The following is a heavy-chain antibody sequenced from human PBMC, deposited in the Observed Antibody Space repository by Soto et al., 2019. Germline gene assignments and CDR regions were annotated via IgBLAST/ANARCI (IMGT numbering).Heavy chain of an antibody. D-gene: IGHD3-3*01. J-gene: IGHJ6*02. V-gene: IGHV3-48*03. CDR2: ISSSGSTI. Sequence: QPGGSLRLSCAASGFTFSSYEMNWVRQAPGKGLEWVSYISSSGSTIYYADSVKGRFTISRDNAKNSLYLQMNSLRAEDTAVYYCARDDDSRGGYDFWSGRQPLVYYYYGMDVWGQGTTVTVSS. CDR3: ARDDDSRGGYDFWSGRQPLVYYYYGMDV. CDR1: GFTFSSYE.